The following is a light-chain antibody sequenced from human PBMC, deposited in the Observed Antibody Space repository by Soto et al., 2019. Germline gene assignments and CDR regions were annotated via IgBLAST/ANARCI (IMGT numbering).Light chain of an antibody. J-gene: IGKJ2*01. CDR2: GAS. V-gene: IGKV3-20*01. CDR1: QSVSSSY. CDR3: QQYCSSPYT. Sequence: EIVLTQSPGTLSLSPGERATLSCRASQSVSSSYLAWYQQKPGQAPRLLIYGASSRATGIPDRFSGSGSGTDFTLTISRLEPEDFAVYYCQQYCSSPYTFGQGTNL.